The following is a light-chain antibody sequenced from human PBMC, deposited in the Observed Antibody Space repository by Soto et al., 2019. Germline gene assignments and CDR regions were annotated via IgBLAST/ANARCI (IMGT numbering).Light chain of an antibody. CDR1: SSDVGVYNY. V-gene: IGLV2-14*03. CDR3: SSYTRSSTYV. CDR2: DVS. Sequence: QSALTQPASVSGSPGQSITISCTGTSSDVGVYNYVSWYQQHPGKAPKLMIYDVSNRPPGVSNRFSGSKSGNTASLTISGLQAEDEADYYCSSYTRSSTYVFGTGTKVTVL. J-gene: IGLJ1*01.